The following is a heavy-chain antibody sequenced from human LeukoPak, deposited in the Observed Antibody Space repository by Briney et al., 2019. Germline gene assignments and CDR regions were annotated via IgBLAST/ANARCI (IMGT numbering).Heavy chain of an antibody. D-gene: IGHD2-2*01. J-gene: IGHJ4*02. V-gene: IGHV4-4*07. CDR1: GGSISSYY. CDR2: IYTSGST. Sequence: SETLSLTCTVSGGSISSYYWSWIRQPAGKGLEWIGRIYTSGSTNYNPSLKSRVTMSVDTSKNQFSLKLSSATAADTAVYYCARDQDSDQLLPWFDYWDQGTLVTVSS. CDR3: ARDQDSDQLLPWFDY.